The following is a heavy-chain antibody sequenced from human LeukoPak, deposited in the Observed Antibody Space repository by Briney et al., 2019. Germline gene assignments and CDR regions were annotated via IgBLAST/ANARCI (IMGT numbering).Heavy chain of an antibody. Sequence: GRSLRLSCAASGFTFSSYGMHWVRQAPGKGLEWVAVIWYDGSNKYYADSVKGRFTISRDNSKNTLYLQMNSLRAEDTAVYYCARDSDILTGYPDYWGQGTLVTVSS. CDR3: ARDSDILTGYPDY. J-gene: IGHJ4*02. CDR1: GFTFSSYG. D-gene: IGHD3-9*01. CDR2: IWYDGSNK. V-gene: IGHV3-33*01.